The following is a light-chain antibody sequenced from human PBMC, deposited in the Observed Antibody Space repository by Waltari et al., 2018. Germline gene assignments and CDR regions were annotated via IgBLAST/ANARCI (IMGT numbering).Light chain of an antibody. CDR2: KAS. J-gene: IGKJ2*03. CDR3: QQYHSYPVS. V-gene: IGKV1-5*03. CDR1: QSIADL. Sequence: DIQMTQSPSTLSASVGDRVTITCRANQSIADLLAWYQQRPGKAPKVLIYKASNLQTEVPSRFSGSGSGTEFTLTITSLHPDDFAAYYCQQYHSYPVSFGQGTKLEIK.